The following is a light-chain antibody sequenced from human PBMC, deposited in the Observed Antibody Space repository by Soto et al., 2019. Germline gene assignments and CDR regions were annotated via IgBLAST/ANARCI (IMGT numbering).Light chain of an antibody. J-gene: IGLJ2*01. CDR3: CSYASSNTFV. CDR2: EGS. Sequence: QSALTQHASVSGSPGQSITISCTGTSSDVGRYNLVSWYQQYPGKAPKLFIYEGSERPSGVSNRFSGSKSGNSASLTISGLQAEDEADYYCCSYASSNTFVFGGGTKLTVL. V-gene: IGLV2-23*01. CDR1: SSDVGRYNL.